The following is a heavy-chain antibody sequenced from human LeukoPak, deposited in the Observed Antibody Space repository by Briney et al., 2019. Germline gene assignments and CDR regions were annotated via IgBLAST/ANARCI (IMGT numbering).Heavy chain of an antibody. J-gene: IGHJ5*02. CDR2: TSYDGSDK. V-gene: IGHV3-30-3*01. D-gene: IGHD2-15*01. CDR3: ARDGGCSGGSCTGWYDP. CDR1: GFSFTSYA. Sequence: GGSLRLSCAASGFSFTSYAMHWVRRAPGKGLEWVAITSYDGSDKNYADSVKGRFTISRDNSKNTLSLQMNSLRAEDTAVYYCARDGGCSGGSCTGWYDPWGQGTLVTVSS.